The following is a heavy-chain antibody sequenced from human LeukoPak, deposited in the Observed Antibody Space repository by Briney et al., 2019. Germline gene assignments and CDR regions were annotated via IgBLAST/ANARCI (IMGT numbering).Heavy chain of an antibody. CDR2: IYYSGST. J-gene: IGHJ4*02. V-gene: IGHV4-31*03. CDR1: GGSISSGGYY. Sequence: SQTLSLTCTVSGGSISSGGYYWSWIRQHPGKGLEWIGYIYYSGSTYYNPSLKSRVTISVDTSKNQFSLKLSSVTAADTAVYYCARDLVGATIQLFGELDYWGQGTLVTVSS. CDR3: ARDLVGATIQLFGELDY. D-gene: IGHD1-26*01.